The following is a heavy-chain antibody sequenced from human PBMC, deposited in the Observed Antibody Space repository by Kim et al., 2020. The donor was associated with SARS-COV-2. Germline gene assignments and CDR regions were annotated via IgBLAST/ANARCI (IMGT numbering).Heavy chain of an antibody. Sequence: SVKGRFTISRDNSKNTLYLQMNSLRAEDTAVYYCAREGLWFGELSAVFDYWGQGTLVTVSS. V-gene: IGHV3-30*01. D-gene: IGHD3-10*01. J-gene: IGHJ4*02. CDR3: AREGLWFGELSAVFDY.